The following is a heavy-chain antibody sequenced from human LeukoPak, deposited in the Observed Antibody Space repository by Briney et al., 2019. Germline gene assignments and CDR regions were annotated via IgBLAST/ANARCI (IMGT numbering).Heavy chain of an antibody. CDR1: GFTFDDYG. CDR3: ARAGELRYMDV. V-gene: IGHV3-20*04. J-gene: IGHJ6*03. D-gene: IGHD3-16*01. CDR2: ISYSSGSI. Sequence: GGSLRLSCAASGFTFDDYGMSWVRQAPGKVLEWVSGISYSSGSIGYVDSVKGRFTISRDNAKNSLFLQMSSLRADDTAIYYCARAGELRYMDVWGKGTAVTVSS.